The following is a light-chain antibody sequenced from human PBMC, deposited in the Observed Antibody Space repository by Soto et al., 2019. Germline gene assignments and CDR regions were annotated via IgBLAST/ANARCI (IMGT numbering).Light chain of an antibody. CDR3: QQRSNWPRT. CDR1: QRVSNNY. Sequence: DIVSYQSPGTLSLSSGQRATLYPTSSQRVSNNYLAWYQQKPGQAPRLLIYGASNRATGIPARFSGSGSGTDFTLTITSLEPEDFAVYYCQQRSNWPRTFGQGTKVDIK. V-gene: IGKV3-11*01. J-gene: IGKJ1*01. CDR2: GAS.